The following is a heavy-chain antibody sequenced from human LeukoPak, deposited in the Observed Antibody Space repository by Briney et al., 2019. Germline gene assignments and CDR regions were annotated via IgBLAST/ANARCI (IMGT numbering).Heavy chain of an antibody. Sequence: SQTLSLTCTVSGGSISSGGYYWSWIRQHPGKGLEWIGYIYYSGSTYYNPSLKSRVTISVDTSKNQFSLKLSSVTAADTAVYYCAREYCSSTSCPRAFDPWGQGTLVTVSS. V-gene: IGHV4-31*03. CDR2: IYYSGST. J-gene: IGHJ5*02. D-gene: IGHD2-2*01. CDR3: AREYCSSTSCPRAFDP. CDR1: GGSISSGGYY.